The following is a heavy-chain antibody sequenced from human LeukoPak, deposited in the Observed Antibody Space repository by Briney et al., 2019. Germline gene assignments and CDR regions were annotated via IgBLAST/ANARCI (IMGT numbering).Heavy chain of an antibody. Sequence: EASVKVSCKASGYTFTSYYMHWVRQAPGQGLEWMGIIDPSDGSTSCAQKFQGRVTMTRDGSTSTVYMELSSLRSEDTAVYYCARSKKKFDYWGQGTLVTVSS. CDR2: IDPSDGST. CDR1: GYTFTSYY. CDR3: ARSKKKFDY. J-gene: IGHJ4*02. V-gene: IGHV1-46*01.